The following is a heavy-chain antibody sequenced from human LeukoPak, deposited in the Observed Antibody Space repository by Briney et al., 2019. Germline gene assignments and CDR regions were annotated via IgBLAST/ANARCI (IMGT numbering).Heavy chain of an antibody. CDR2: IIPIFGTA. CDR3: ASLVGDYGYWFDP. Sequence: GASVKVSCKASGGTFSSYAISWVRQAPGQGLEWMGGIIPIFGTANHAQKFQGRVTITTDESTSTAYMELSSLRSEDTAVYYCASLVGDYGYWFDPWGQGTLVTVSS. J-gene: IGHJ5*02. V-gene: IGHV1-69*05. CDR1: GGTFSSYA. D-gene: IGHD4-17*01.